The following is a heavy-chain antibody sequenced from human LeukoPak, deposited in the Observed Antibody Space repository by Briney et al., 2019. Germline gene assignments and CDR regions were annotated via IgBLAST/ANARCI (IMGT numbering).Heavy chain of an antibody. Sequence: GGYLRLSCAASGFSFDDYAMNWVRQAPGKGLEWVSLISGLGDIIHYADSVKGRLTISRDNSRNSLYLQMNSLTTEDTAFYYCAKMCDQWLSMDSWGRGTLVTVSS. CDR2: ISGLGDII. CDR3: AKMCDQWLSMDS. D-gene: IGHD6-19*01. J-gene: IGHJ4*02. V-gene: IGHV3-43*02. CDR1: GFSFDDYA.